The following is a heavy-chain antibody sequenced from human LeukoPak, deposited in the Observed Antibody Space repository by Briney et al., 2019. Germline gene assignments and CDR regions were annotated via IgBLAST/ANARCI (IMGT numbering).Heavy chain of an antibody. J-gene: IGHJ3*02. CDR2: INPSSGGT. D-gene: IGHD3-3*01. Sequence: GASVKVSCMASGDIFTGYYMHWVRQAPGQGLEWMGWINPSSGGTNYAQKFQGRVTMTRDTSISTAYMELSRLRSDDTAVYYCAREGRITIFGVVIDDAFDIWGQGTMVTVSS. V-gene: IGHV1-2*02. CDR1: GDIFTGYY. CDR3: AREGRITIFGVVIDDAFDI.